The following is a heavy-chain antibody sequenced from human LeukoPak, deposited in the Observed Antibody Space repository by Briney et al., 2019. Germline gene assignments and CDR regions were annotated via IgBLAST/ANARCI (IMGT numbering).Heavy chain of an antibody. D-gene: IGHD3-10*01. CDR1: GLTFSNYG. CDR2: IRSSGDST. CDR3: AKGVSFGTGYDY. V-gene: IGHV3-23*01. Sequence: GGTLRLSCAASGLTFSNYGMSWVRQAPGKGLEGVSSIRSSGDSTYYADSVKGRFTISRDNAKNSLYLQMNSLRAEDTAVYYCAKGVSFGTGYDYWGQGTLVTVSS. J-gene: IGHJ4*02.